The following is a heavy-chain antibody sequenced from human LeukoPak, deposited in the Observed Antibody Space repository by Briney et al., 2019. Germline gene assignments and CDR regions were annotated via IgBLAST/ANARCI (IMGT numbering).Heavy chain of an antibody. CDR1: GFTFSSYA. J-gene: IGHJ4*02. CDR2: ISYDGSNK. D-gene: IGHD6-19*01. V-gene: IGHV3-30-3*01. CDR3: ARGGWYDLDY. Sequence: QSGGSLRLSCAASGFTFSSYAMPWVRQAPGKGLEWVAVISYDGSNKYYADSVKGRFTISRDNSKNTLYLQMNSLRAADTAVYYCARGGWYDLDYWGQGTLVTVSS.